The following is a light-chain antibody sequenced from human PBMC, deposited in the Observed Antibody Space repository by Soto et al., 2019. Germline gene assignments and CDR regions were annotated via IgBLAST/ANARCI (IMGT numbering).Light chain of an antibody. Sequence: QSVLTQPRSVSGSPGQSVTISCTGTSSDVGAYNYVSWYQRHAGKVPKVIIHDVSARPSGVPDRFSASKSGNTASLTISGLQTEDAADYYCSSYAGNYVYVFGSGTKVTDL. J-gene: IGLJ1*01. CDR2: DVS. CDR3: SSYAGNYVYV. V-gene: IGLV2-11*01. CDR1: SSDVGAYNY.